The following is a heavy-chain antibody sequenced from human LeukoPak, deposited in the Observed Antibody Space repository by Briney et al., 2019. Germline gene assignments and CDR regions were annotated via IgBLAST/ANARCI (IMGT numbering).Heavy chain of an antibody. CDR1: GGSISSYY. CDR3: ARGAAAAGRLGFDY. J-gene: IGHJ4*02. V-gene: IGHV4-59*01. Sequence: PSETLSLTCTVSGGSISSYYWSWIRQPPGKGLEWLGYIYYSGSTNYNPSLKSRVTISVDTSKNQFSLKLSSVTAADTAAYYCARGAAAAGRLGFDYWGQGTLVTVSS. CDR2: IYYSGST. D-gene: IGHD6-13*01.